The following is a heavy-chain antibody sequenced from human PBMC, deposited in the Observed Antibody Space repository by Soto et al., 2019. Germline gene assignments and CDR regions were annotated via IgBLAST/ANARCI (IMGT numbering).Heavy chain of an antibody. CDR3: ARDRGYYDSSGYPY. CDR1: GGTFSSYA. J-gene: IGHJ4*02. CDR2: IIPIFGTA. D-gene: IGHD3-22*01. Sequence: QVQLVQSGAEVKKPGSSVKVSCKASGGTFSSYAISWVRQAPGQGLEWMGGIIPIFGTANYAQKFQGRVTITANESTSTAYMGLSSLSSEDTAVYYCARDRGYYDSSGYPYWGQGTLLTVSS. V-gene: IGHV1-69*01.